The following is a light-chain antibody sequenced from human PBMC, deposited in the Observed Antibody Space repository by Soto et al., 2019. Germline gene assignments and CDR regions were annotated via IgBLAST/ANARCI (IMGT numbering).Light chain of an antibody. CDR2: EVR. V-gene: IGLV2-14*01. Sequence: QSALTQPASVSGSPGQSITLSCTGTSRDVGGSNYVSWYQPHPGKAPKLMIYEVRNRPSGVSNRFSGSKSGNTASLTISGLQAEDEADYYCRSYTSSSTRVFGGGTKVTVL. J-gene: IGLJ3*02. CDR3: RSYTSSSTRV. CDR1: SRDVGGSNY.